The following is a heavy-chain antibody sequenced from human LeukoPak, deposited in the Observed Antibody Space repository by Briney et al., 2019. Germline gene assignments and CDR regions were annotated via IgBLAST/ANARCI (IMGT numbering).Heavy chain of an antibody. J-gene: IGHJ4*02. CDR2: ISYDGSNI. CDR1: GFTFTTYA. CDR3: ARDVPPHDY. V-gene: IGHV3-30-3*01. Sequence: GRSLRLSCAASGFTFTTYAMHWVRQAPGKGLEWVALISYDGSNIHYADSVKGRFTISRDNSKNTLYLQMNVLRGEDTAVYYCARDVPPHDYWGQGTLVTVSS.